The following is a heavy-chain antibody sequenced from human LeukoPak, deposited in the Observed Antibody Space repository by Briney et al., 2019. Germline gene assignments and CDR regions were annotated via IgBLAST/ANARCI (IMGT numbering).Heavy chain of an antibody. V-gene: IGHV4-38-2*02. CDR3: ARSQRAREFDY. CDR2: VYHTGAT. CDR1: GDSITTNYY. J-gene: IGHJ4*02. Sequence: PSETLSLTCTVSGDSITTNYYWGWIRQPPGKGLEWFGSVYHTGATYYNPSRKSRVTISVDTSKNQFSLKLSSVTAADTAVYYCARSQRAREFDYWGQGILVTVSS.